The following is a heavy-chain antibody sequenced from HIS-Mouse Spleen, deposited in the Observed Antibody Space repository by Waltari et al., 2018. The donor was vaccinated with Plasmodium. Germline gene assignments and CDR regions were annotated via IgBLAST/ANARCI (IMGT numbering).Heavy chain of an antibody. CDR3: ARASSSSLKQRAYYFDY. CDR2: IYYSGST. V-gene: IGHV4-39*07. J-gene: IGHJ4*02. D-gene: IGHD6-6*01. CDR1: VGSISSRSYY. Sequence: QLQLQESGPGLVKPSETLSITCTVSVGSISSRSYYWGWIRQPTGKGLAWFGSIYYSGSTYYNPSLKSRVTISVDTSKNQFSLKLSSVTAADTAVYYCARASSSSLKQRAYYFDYWGQGTLVTVSS.